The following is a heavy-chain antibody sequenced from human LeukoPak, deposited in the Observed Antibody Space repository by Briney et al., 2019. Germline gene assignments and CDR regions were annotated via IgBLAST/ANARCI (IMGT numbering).Heavy chain of an antibody. CDR2: INSDGGNT. D-gene: IGHD6-13*01. Sequence: PGGSLRLSCAASGFTFSTYWIHWVRQAPGKGLVWVSRINSDGGNTVYADSAKGRFTISRDNVKNTVYLQMNSLRAEDTAVYDCAREAYSNYAYDMWGQGTMVIVSS. CDR3: AREAYSNYAYDM. J-gene: IGHJ3*02. CDR1: GFTFSTYW. V-gene: IGHV3-74*01.